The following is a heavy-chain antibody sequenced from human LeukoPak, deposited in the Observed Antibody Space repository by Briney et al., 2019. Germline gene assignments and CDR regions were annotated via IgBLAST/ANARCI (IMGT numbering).Heavy chain of an antibody. V-gene: IGHV4-34*01. CDR3: ARGRGL. J-gene: IGHJ6*01. Sequence: SETLSLTCAVYGESLSAYYWNWVRQSPGEGLEWIGEINPSGSTEYNPSLKSRVTISVDTAKNQFSQKLRSVTAADTAVYYCARGRGLCGQGTTVTVSS. CDR1: GESLSAYY. CDR2: INPSGST.